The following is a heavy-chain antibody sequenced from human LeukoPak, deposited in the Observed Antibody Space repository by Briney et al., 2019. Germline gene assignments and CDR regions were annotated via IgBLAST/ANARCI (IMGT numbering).Heavy chain of an antibody. CDR1: GFTFSSYW. CDR2: IKEDGSEK. J-gene: IGHJ6*03. V-gene: IGHV3-7*01. CDR3: ARAGGPKYYYYMDF. Sequence: GGSLRLSCAASGFTFSSYWMSWVRQAPGKGLGWVANIKEDGSEKYYVDSVKGRLSISRDNAKNSLYLQMDSLRAEDTAVYYSARAGGPKYYYYMDFWGKGTMVTVSS. D-gene: IGHD1-26*01.